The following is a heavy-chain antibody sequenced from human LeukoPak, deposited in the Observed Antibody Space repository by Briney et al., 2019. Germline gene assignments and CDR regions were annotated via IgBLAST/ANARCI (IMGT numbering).Heavy chain of an antibody. V-gene: IGHV3-74*01. CDR2: INSDGSIT. J-gene: IGHJ4*02. CDR3: ASGGSTRADY. D-gene: IGHD3-16*01. Sequence: GGSLRLSCVASGFTFSSYWMHWVRQTPGKGLVWDSRINSDGSITSYADSVRGRFTISRDNAKNTLYLQMNSLRNDDTSVYYCASGGSTRADYWGQGTLVTVSS. CDR1: GFTFSSYW.